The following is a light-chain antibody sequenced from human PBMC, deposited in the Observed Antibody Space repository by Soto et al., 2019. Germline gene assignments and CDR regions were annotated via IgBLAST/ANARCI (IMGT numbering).Light chain of an antibody. J-gene: IGKJ5*01. V-gene: IGKV3-15*01. CDR2: DAS. Sequence: EIVMTQSPATLSVSPGERATLSCRARQSVSSGLAWYQQNPGQAPRLLIYDASTRATGIPARFSGSGSGTEFTLTISSRQSEDIAVYYCQQYNNWPLPTFGQGTRLEIK. CDR3: QQYNNWPLPT. CDR1: QSVSSG.